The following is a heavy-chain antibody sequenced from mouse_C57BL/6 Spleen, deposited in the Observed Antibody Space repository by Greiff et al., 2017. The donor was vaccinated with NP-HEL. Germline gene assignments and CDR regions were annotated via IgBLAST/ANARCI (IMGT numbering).Heavy chain of an antibody. Sequence: EVQLVESGPELVKPGASVKIPCKASGYTFTDYNMDWVKQSHGKSLEWIGDINPNNGGTIYNQKFKGKATLTVDKSSSTAYMELRSLTSEDTAVYYCARRTDDYGGFAYWGQGTLVTVSA. CDR2: INPNNGGT. CDR1: GYTFTDYN. J-gene: IGHJ3*01. CDR3: ARRTDDYGGFAY. D-gene: IGHD2-4*01. V-gene: IGHV1-18*01.